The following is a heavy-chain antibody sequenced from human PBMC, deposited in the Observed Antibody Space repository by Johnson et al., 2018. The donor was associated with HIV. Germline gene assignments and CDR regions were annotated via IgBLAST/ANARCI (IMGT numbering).Heavy chain of an antibody. D-gene: IGHD2-15*01. V-gene: IGHV3-30*02. J-gene: IGHJ3*02. CDR3: AKCPGVVDPIDAFDI. CDR1: EFTFGRFS. CDR2: IRYDGSNK. Sequence: QVQLVESGGGVVQPGRSLRLSCAAPEFTFGRFSLHCVRQPPGKGLEWVAFIRYDGSNKYYADSVKGRFTISRDNSKNTLYLQMNSLRAEDTAVYYCAKCPGVVDPIDAFDIWGQGTMVTVSS.